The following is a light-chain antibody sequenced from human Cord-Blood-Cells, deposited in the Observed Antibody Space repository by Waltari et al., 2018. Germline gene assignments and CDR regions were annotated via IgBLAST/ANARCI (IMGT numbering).Light chain of an antibody. CDR3: AAWDDSLNGWV. CDR2: SNN. CDR1: STNIGSNT. J-gene: IGLJ3*02. V-gene: IGLV1-44*01. Sequence: QSVLTQPLSASGTPGQRVTISCSGSSTNIGSNTVNWYQQLPGPAPTLLIYSNNPRPSAVPDRFAGSKSGTSASLAISGLQSEDEADYYCAAWDDSLNGWVFGGGTKLTVL.